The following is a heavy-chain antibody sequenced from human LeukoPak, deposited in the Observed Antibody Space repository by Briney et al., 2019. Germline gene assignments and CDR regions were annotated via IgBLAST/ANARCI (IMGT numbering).Heavy chain of an antibody. CDR1: GGSISSRSYF. CDR3: AREKSSWSGLDAFDI. Sequence: SETLSLTCTVSGGSISSRSYFWGWIRQPPGKGLEWIGSIYYKGNTYFNPSLKSRVTISEDTSKNQFSLKVNSLTAADTAVYYCAREKSSWSGLDAFDIWGQGTMVTVSS. V-gene: IGHV4-39*07. CDR2: IYYKGNT. D-gene: IGHD6-13*01. J-gene: IGHJ3*02.